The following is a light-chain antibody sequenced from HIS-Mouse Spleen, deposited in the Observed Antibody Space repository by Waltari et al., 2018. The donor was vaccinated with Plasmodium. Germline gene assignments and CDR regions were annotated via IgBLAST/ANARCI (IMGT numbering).Light chain of an antibody. Sequence: DIQMTQSPSSLSASVGDRVTITCRASQSISSYLNWYQQKPGKAPKLLIYAASSLQSGVPSRFSGSESGTDFTLTISSLQPEDFATYYCQQSHTFGQGTKLEIK. CDR1: QSISSY. CDR3: QQSHT. V-gene: IGKV1-39*01. J-gene: IGKJ2*01. CDR2: AAS.